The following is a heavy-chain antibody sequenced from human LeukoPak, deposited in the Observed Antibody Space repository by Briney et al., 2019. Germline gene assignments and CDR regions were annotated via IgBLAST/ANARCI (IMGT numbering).Heavy chain of an antibody. CDR2: SYSDSNT. J-gene: IGHJ3*02. V-gene: IGHV3-53*01. D-gene: IGHD1-14*01. CDR3: VRKNRDFNAAFDI. Sequence: GGSLRLSCAASGFTVSNNYMSWVRQAPGKGLEWVAISYSDSNTNYADSVKGRFTISRDTSQNTLSLQMNSLRAEDTAVYYCVRKNRDFNAAFDIWGQGTVVTVSS. CDR1: GFTVSNNY.